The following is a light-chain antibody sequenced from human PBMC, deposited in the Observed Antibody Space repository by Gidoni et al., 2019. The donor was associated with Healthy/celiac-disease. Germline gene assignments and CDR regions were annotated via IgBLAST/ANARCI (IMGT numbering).Light chain of an antibody. CDR2: AAS. CDR1: QSISSY. CDR3: QQSYSTPMYT. J-gene: IGKJ2*01. V-gene: IGKV1-39*01. Sequence: DSQMTQPPSSLSASAGDRVTITCRASQSISSYLNLYQQKPWKAPKLLIYAASSLQSGVPSRFSGSGSGTDFTLTISSLQPEDFATYYCQQSYSTPMYTFGQGTKLEIK.